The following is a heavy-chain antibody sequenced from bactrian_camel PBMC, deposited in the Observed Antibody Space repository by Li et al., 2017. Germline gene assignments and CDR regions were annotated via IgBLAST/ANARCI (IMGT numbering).Heavy chain of an antibody. V-gene: IGHV3S28*01. Sequence: QVQLVESGGGSVQTGGSLRISCSASGLPTDFACMGWSRQAPGIERERVASIYSAAGGRLWYADSVKGRFTISQDNANHTLYLQMNSLKPEDTGTYYCAADSHWKHCATSRIEDFGWWGHGTQVTVS. D-gene: IGHD8*01. CDR1: GLPTDFAC. CDR2: IYSAAGGRL. CDR3: AADSHWKHCATSRIEDFGW. J-gene: IGHJ6*01.